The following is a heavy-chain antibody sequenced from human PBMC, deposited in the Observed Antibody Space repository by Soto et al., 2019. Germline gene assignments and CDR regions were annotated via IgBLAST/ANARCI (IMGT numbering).Heavy chain of an antibody. CDR3: ARGGWVTTVTNDYYGMDV. Sequence: GAPMKVPPKASVYTLTSYYMYWVLQAPGQGLEWMGIITPSGGSTSYAQKFQGRVTMTRDTSTSTVYMELSSLRSEDTAVYYCARGGWVTTVTNDYYGMDVWGQGTTVTVSS. V-gene: IGHV1-46*01. D-gene: IGHD4-17*01. CDR1: VYTLTSYY. J-gene: IGHJ6*02. CDR2: ITPSGGST.